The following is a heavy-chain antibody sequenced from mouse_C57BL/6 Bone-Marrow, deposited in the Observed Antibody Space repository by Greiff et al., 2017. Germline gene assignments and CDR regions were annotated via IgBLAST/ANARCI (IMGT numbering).Heavy chain of an antibody. CDR3: ARIDRDAMDY. CDR1: GFSLSTFGMG. J-gene: IGHJ4*01. CDR2: ILWDDDK. Sequence: QVQLKESGPGILQPSQTVSLSCSFSGFSLSTFGMGVGWLRPPSGKGLKWLAHILWDDDKYYNPVLKSRITISKDTSKNQVFLKIAHVDTAATATYYCARIDRDAMDYWGQGTSVTVSS. V-gene: IGHV8-8*01. D-gene: IGHD3-1*01.